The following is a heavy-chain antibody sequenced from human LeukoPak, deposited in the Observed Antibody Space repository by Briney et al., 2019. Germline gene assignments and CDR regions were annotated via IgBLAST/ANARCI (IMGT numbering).Heavy chain of an antibody. D-gene: IGHD3-10*02. CDR2: ISGSGGGT. J-gene: IGHJ4*02. CDR3: AKEMFSDY. V-gene: IGHV3-23*01. CDR1: GFTFSSYT. Sequence: SGGSLRLSCAAAGFTFSSYTMTGVRQAPGKGLEWVSAISGSGGGTYYADSVKGRFTISRDNSQNTLYLQMNSLRVEDTAAYYCAKEMFSDYWGQGTLVTVST.